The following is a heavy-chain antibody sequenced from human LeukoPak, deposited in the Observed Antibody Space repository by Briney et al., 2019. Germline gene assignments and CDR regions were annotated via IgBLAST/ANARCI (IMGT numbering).Heavy chain of an antibody. CDR3: AIVDTAMVYPFFDY. J-gene: IGHJ4*02. D-gene: IGHD5-18*01. CDR1: GDSISSTYY. CDR2: FYQSGGT. V-gene: IGHV4-38-2*01. Sequence: SETLSLTCAVSGDSISSTYYWGWIRQSPGKGLEWIGSFYQSGGTYYNPSLKSRVTMSVDTSKNQFSLKLSSVTAADTAVYYCAIVDTAMVYPFFDYWGQGTLVTVSS.